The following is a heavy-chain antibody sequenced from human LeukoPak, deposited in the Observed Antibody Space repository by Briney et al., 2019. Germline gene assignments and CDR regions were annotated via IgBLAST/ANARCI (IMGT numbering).Heavy chain of an antibody. Sequence: GASVKVSCKASGYTSTSYYMHWVRQAPGQVLEWMGLINPDGGNTNYAQNFQGRVTLTRDTSTSTVYMELSSLRSEDTAIYYCARIRDGYNDAYDLWGQGTVVTVPS. CDR2: INPDGGNT. J-gene: IGHJ3*01. CDR1: GYTSTSYY. V-gene: IGHV1-46*01. CDR3: ARIRDGYNDAYDL. D-gene: IGHD5-24*01.